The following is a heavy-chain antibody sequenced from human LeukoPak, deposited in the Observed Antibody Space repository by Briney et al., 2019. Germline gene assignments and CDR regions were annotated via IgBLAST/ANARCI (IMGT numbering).Heavy chain of an antibody. V-gene: IGHV3-21*01. J-gene: IGHJ4*02. D-gene: IGHD3-16*02. CDR1: GFTFSSYS. CDR3: ARDRGYDYVWGSYRSGDY. CDR2: ISSSSSYI. Sequence: GRSLRLSCAASGFTFSSYSMNWVRQAPGKGLEWVSSISSSSSYIYYADSVKGRFTISRDNAKNSLYLQMNSLRAEDTAVYYCARDRGYDYVWGSYRSGDYWGQGTLVTVSS.